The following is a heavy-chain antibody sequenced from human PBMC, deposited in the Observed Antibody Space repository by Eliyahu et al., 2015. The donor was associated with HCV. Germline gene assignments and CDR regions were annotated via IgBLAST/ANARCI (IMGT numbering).Heavy chain of an antibody. CDR3: ARARNGVLGPFDY. CDR1: GFTFSSYS. D-gene: IGHD2-8*01. J-gene: IGHJ4*02. Sequence: EVQLVESGGGLVEPGGSLRLSCAASGFTFSSYSMNWVRQAPGKGLEWVSSISSSSSYIYYADSVKGRFTISRDNAQNSVYLQMNSLRAEDTAVYYCARARNGVLGPFDYWGQGTLVTVSS. CDR2: ISSSSSYI. V-gene: IGHV3-21*01.